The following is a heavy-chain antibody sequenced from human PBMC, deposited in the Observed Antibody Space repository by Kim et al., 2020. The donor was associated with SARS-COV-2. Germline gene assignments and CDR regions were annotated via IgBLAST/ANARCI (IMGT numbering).Heavy chain of an antibody. V-gene: IGHV1-24*01. CDR2: FDPEDGET. CDR1: GYTLTELS. CDR3: ATGEPVLLWCGDGGMDV. D-gene: IGHD3-10*01. J-gene: IGHJ6*02. Sequence: ASVKVSCKVSGYTLTELSMHWVRQAPGKGLEWMGGFDPEDGETIYAQKFQGRVTMTEDTSTDTAYMELSSLRSEDTAVYYCATGEPVLLWCGDGGMDVWGQGTTVTVSS.